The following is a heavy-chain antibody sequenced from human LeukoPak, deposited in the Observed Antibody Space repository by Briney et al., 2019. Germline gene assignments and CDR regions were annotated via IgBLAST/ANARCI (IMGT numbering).Heavy chain of an antibody. CDR3: ARVKKPAYYMDV. CDR2: IYYSGST. CDR1: GGSVSSGGYY. Sequence: SQTLSLTCTVSGGSVSSGGYYWSWIRQHPGKGLEWIGYIYYSGSTYYNPSLKSRVTISVDTSKNQFSLKLSSVTAADTAVYYCARVKKPAYYMDVWGKGTTVTVSS. V-gene: IGHV4-31*03. J-gene: IGHJ6*03.